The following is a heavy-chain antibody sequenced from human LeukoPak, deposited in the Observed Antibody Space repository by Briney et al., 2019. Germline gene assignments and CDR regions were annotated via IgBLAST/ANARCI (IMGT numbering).Heavy chain of an antibody. CDR3: ARPYDSGWTGFEY. D-gene: IGHD6-19*01. CDR2: IYPGDSDT. Sequence: GESLKISCKGSGYSFPSYWTAWVHQMPGKDLEWMGIIYPGDSDTRYSPSFQGQVTISADKSISTAYLQWSSLKASDTAMYYCARPYDSGWTGFEYWGQGTLVTVSS. V-gene: IGHV5-51*07. CDR1: GYSFPSYW. J-gene: IGHJ4*02.